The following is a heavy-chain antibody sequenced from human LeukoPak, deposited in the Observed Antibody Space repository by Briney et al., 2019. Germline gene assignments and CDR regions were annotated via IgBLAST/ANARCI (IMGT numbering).Heavy chain of an antibody. V-gene: IGHV5-51*01. CDR3: ARHPSYGSGSYQVTDY. D-gene: IGHD3-10*01. CDR1: GYSFTSYW. CDR2: IYPGDSDT. J-gene: IGHJ4*02. Sequence: GESLKISCKGSGYSFTSYWIGWVRQMPGKGLEWMGIIYPGDSDTRYSPSFQGQVTISADKSISTAYLQWSSLKASDTAMYYCARHPSYGSGSYQVTDYWGQGTLVTVSS.